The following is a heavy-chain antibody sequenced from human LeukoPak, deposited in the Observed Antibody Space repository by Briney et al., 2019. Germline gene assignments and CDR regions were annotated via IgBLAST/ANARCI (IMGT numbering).Heavy chain of an antibody. CDR3: ARRFGRDSFDY. Sequence: SETLSLTRTVSDGSISSFHWSWIRQPPGKGLECIGYIYYSGSTNYNPSLKSRVTISVDTSKNQFSLRLNSVTAADTAVYYCARRFGRDSFDYWGQGTLVTVSS. V-gene: IGHV4-59*08. D-gene: IGHD3-10*01. CDR1: DGSISSFH. CDR2: IYYSGST. J-gene: IGHJ4*02.